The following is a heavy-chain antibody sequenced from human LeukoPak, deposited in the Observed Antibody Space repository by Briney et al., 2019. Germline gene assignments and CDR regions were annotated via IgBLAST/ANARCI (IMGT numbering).Heavy chain of an antibody. CDR2: ISDSGGST. V-gene: IGHV3-23*01. CDR3: AKDEDIVATIIDY. D-gene: IGHD5-12*01. Sequence: GGSLRLSCAASGFTFSSYAMSWVRQAPGKGLEWVSGISDSGGSTYYADSVKGRFTISRDNSKNTLYLQMNSLRAEDTAVYYCAKDEDIVATIIDYWGQGTLVTVSS. CDR1: GFTFSSYA. J-gene: IGHJ4*02.